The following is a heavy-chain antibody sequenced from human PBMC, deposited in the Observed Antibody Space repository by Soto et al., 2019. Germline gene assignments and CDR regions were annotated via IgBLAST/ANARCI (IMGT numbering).Heavy chain of an antibody. D-gene: IGHD2-2*02. Sequence: GGSLRLSCAASGFTFSSYAMHWVRQAPGKGLEWVALISYDGSNKYYADSVRGRFTISRDNSKNTLPLQMNSLRPEDTAVYYCARGRYCSTTSCYSFYHYYGMDVWGQGTTVTGS. CDR2: ISYDGSNK. CDR1: GFTFSSYA. CDR3: ARGRYCSTTSCYSFYHYYGMDV. J-gene: IGHJ6*02. V-gene: IGHV3-30-3*01.